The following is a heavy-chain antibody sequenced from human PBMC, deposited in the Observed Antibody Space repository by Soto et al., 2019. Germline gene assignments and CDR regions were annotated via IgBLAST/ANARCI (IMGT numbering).Heavy chain of an antibody. CDR3: ASGPIEFYDSSGFTWGADN. V-gene: IGHV4-30-2*01. J-gene: IGHJ4*02. CDR1: GGSISSRDYS. Sequence: PSETLSLTCAVSGGSISSRDYSWSWIRQPPGKGLEWIGYIYHRGSSYYNPSLKSRATISGDRSKNQFALKLRSVTAADTAVYYCASGPIEFYDSSGFTWGADNWGQGTLVTVS. CDR2: IYHRGSS. D-gene: IGHD3-22*01.